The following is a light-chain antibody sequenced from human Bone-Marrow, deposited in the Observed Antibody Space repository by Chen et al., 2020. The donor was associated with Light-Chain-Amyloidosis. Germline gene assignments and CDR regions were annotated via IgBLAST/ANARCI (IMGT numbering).Light chain of an antibody. J-gene: IGLJ3*02. V-gene: IGLV3-21*02. Sequence: SYVQTPPSAVSVPPAQTATLPRGGNNIGSTSVHWYQQTTGQAPLLVVYDDSDRPSGIPERLSGSNSGNTATLTISRVEAGDEADYYCQVWDRSSDRPVFGGGTKLTVL. CDR2: DDS. CDR3: QVWDRSSDRPV. CDR1: NIGSTS.